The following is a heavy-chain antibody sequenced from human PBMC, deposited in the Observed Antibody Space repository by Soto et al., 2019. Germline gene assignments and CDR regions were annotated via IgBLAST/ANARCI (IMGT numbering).Heavy chain of an antibody. V-gene: IGHV1-69*13. CDR3: ARDDGYSYGPAAFDI. CDR1: GGTFSSYA. CDR2: IIPIFGTA. D-gene: IGHD5-18*01. J-gene: IGHJ3*02. Sequence: SVKVSCKASGGTFSSYAISWVRQTPGQGLEWMGGIIPIFGTANYAQKFQGRVTITADESTSTAYMELSSLRSEDTAVYYCARDDGYSYGPAAFDIWGQGTMVTVSS.